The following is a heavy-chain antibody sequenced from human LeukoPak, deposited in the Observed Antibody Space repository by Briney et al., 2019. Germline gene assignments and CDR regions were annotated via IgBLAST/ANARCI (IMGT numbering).Heavy chain of an antibody. CDR1: GYTFTSYY. D-gene: IGHD5-12*01. Sequence: ASVTVSFTASGYTFTSYYMHWVRQAPGQGLEWMGIINPSGGSTSYAQKFQGRVTMTRDTSTSTVYMELSSLRSEDTAVYYCLYVDIDYWGQGTLVTVSS. J-gene: IGHJ4*02. CDR2: INPSGGST. CDR3: LYVDIDY. V-gene: IGHV1-46*01.